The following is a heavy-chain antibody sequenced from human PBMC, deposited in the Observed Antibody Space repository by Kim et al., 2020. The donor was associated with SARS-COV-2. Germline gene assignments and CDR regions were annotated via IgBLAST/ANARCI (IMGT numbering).Heavy chain of an antibody. Sequence: YADSVKGRFTISRDNSNNIRYLQMSSLRAEDTAIYYCAKPRPHWYFELWGRGTLVTVSS. V-gene: IGHV3-23*01. D-gene: IGHD6-6*01. CDR3: AKPRPHWYFEL. J-gene: IGHJ2*01.